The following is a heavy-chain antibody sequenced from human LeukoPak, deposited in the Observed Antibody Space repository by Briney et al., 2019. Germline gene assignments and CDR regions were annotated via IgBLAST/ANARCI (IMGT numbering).Heavy chain of an antibody. V-gene: IGHV5-51*01. J-gene: IGHJ3*02. CDR2: IFSGDSDT. CDR1: GYSFTSFW. D-gene: IGHD3-10*01. CDR3: GRPGSIRDLGTFDI. Sequence: GEAPKISWKGSGYSFTSFWISWVRQTPGKGLGWVWIIFSGDSDTRYRPSFQGQHTISADNYITTAYLQWSSLKAADTAMFYCGRPGSIRDLGTFDIWGEGRMVTVSS.